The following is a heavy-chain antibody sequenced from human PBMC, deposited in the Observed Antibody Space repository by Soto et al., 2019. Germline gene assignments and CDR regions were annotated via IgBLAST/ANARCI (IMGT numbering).Heavy chain of an antibody. V-gene: IGHV3-15*01. J-gene: IGHJ4*02. CDR1: GFTFSNAW. D-gene: IGHD3-10*01. Sequence: GGSLRLSCAASGFTFSNAWMSWVRQAPGKGLEWVGRIKSKTDGGTTDYAAPVKGRFTISRDDSKNTLYLQMNSLKTEDTAVYYCTTDRVLLWFGGPIDYWGQGTLVTVSS. CDR3: TTDRVLLWFGGPIDY. CDR2: IKSKTDGGTT.